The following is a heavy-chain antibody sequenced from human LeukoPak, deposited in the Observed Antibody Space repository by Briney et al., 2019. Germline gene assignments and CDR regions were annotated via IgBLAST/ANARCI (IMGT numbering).Heavy chain of an antibody. V-gene: IGHV1-69*06. J-gene: IGHJ6*03. CDR2: IIPIFGTA. CDR1: GGTFSSYA. Sequence: ASVTVSCKASGGTFSSYAISWVRQAPGQGLEWMGGIIPIFGTANYAQKFQGRVTITADKSTSTAYMELSSLRSEDTAVYYCARVGYCSSTSCYGSYYYYMDVWGKGTTVTVSS. D-gene: IGHD2-2*01. CDR3: ARVGYCSSTSCYGSYYYYMDV.